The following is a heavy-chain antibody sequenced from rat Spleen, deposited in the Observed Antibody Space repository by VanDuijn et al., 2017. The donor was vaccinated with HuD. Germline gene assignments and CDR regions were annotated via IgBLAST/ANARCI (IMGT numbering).Heavy chain of an antibody. CDR1: HYSITSSY. CDR2: ISYSGTT. J-gene: IGHJ2*01. CDR3: ARPTTGIPFNY. V-gene: IGHV3-1*01. Sequence: EVQLQESGPGLVKPSQSLSLTCSVTHYSITSSYEWTWIRKFPGNKMEWIGHISYSGTTSYNPSLKSRISISRDTSKNQFFLQLNSVTTEDTATYYCARPTTGIPFNYWGQGVMVTVSS. D-gene: IGHD1-9*01.